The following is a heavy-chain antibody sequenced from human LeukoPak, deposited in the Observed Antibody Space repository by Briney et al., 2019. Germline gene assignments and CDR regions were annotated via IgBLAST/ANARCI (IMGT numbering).Heavy chain of an antibody. J-gene: IGHJ6*02. CDR1: GYTFSTYS. D-gene: IGHD3-16*01. Sequence: GGSLRLSCVVSGYTFSTYSMDWVRQAPGKGLEWVSSISYSSSYIFYTDSVKGRFTISRDDAKNSLFLQMNSLRAEDTAVYYCARITLQGPYGMDVWGQGTTVTVSS. CDR3: ARITLQGPYGMDV. CDR2: ISYSSSYI. V-gene: IGHV3-21*01.